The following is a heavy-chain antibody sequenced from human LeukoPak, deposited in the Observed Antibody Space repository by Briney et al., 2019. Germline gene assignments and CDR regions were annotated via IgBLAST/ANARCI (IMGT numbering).Heavy chain of an antibody. CDR3: ARAPRTYYDFWSGPPAHGMDV. D-gene: IGHD3-3*01. Sequence: SSETLSLTCTVSGGSISSYYWSWIRQPPGKGLEWIGYIYYSGSTNYNPSLKSRVTISVDTSKNQFSLKLSSVTAADTAVYYCARAPRTYYDFWSGPPAHGMDVWGQGTTVTVSS. CDR1: GGSISSYY. J-gene: IGHJ6*02. CDR2: IYYSGST. V-gene: IGHV4-59*01.